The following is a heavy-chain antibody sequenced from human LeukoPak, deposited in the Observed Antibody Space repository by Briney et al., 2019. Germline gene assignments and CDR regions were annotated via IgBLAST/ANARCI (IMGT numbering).Heavy chain of an antibody. CDR2: FYKGAMI. Sequence: SETLSLTCTVSGGSMSGHYWTWLRQPPGKGLEWIGYFYKGAMINQNPSLSSRVSMSMDTSKNQLSLTLTSVTAADTAVYYCARPRTILGVVIGRHYIELWGTGTTVTVSS. D-gene: IGHD3-3*01. CDR3: ARPRTILGVVIGRHYIEL. J-gene: IGHJ6*03. CDR1: GGSMSGHY. V-gene: IGHV4-4*09.